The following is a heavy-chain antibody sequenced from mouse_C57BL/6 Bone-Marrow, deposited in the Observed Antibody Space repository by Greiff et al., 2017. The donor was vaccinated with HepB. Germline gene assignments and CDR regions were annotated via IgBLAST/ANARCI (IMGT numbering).Heavy chain of an antibody. CDR3: ARFGPAWFAY. CDR2: IYPRSGNT. V-gene: IGHV1-81*01. J-gene: IGHJ3*01. CDR1: GYTFTSYG. Sequence: QVQLQQSGAELARPGASVKLSCKASGYTFTSYGISWVKQRTGQGLEWIGEIYPRSGNTYYNEKFKGKATLTADKSSSTAYMELRSLTSEDSAVYFCARFGPAWFAYWGQGTLVTVSA.